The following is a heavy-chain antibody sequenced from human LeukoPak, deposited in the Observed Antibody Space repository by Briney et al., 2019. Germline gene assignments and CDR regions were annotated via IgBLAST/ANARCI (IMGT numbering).Heavy chain of an antibody. D-gene: IGHD6-13*01. J-gene: IGHJ4*02. CDR1: GGSISSGGYS. CDR3: ARAPIAAAGSHFDY. Sequence: SQTLSLTCAVSGGSISSGGYSWSWIRQPPGKGLEWIGYIYHSGSTYYNPSLKSRVTISVDRSKNQFSLKLSSVTAADTAVYYCARAPIAAAGSHFDYWGQGTLVTVSS. CDR2: IYHSGST. V-gene: IGHV4-30-2*01.